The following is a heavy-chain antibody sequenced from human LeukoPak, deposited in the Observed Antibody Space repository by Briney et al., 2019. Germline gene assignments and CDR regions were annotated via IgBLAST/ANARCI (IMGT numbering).Heavy chain of an antibody. CDR2: ISTGGTTI. J-gene: IGHJ4*02. CDR3: ARVGGYYDSSGYYYVPIDY. D-gene: IGHD3-22*01. CDR1: GFTFSSYE. V-gene: IGHV3-48*03. Sequence: PGGSLRLSCAASGFTFSSYEMSWVRQAPGKGLEWVSYISTGGTTIYYADSVKGRFTISRDNAKNSLYLQMNSLRAEDTAVYYCARVGGYYDSSGYYYVPIDYWGQGTLVTVSS.